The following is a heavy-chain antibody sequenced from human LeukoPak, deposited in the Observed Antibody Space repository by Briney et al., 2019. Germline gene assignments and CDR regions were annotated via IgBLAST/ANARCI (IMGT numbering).Heavy chain of an antibody. CDR3: ARGLRRVDTAKVPPGRYYYYGMDV. Sequence: ASVKVSCTASGGTFSSYAISWVRQAPGQGLEWMGGIIPIFGTANYAQKFQGRVTITADESTSTAYMELSSLRSEDTAVYYCARGLRRVDTAKVPPGRYYYYGMDVWGQGTTVTVSS. V-gene: IGHV1-69*13. CDR2: IIPIFGTA. CDR1: GGTFSSYA. D-gene: IGHD5-18*01. J-gene: IGHJ6*02.